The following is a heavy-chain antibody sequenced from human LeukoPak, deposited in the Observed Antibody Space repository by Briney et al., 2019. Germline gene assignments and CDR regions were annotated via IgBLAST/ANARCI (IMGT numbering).Heavy chain of an antibody. J-gene: IGHJ6*02. CDR3: ARAISRGNYYYYGMDV. CDR1: GGSISSYY. Sequence: PSETLSLTCTVSGGSISSYYWSWIRQPAGKGLEWIGRIYTSGSTNYNPSLKSRVTMSVDTSKNQFSLKLSSVTAADTAVYYCARAISRGNYYYYGMDVWGQGTTVTVSS. D-gene: IGHD3-10*01. V-gene: IGHV4-4*07. CDR2: IYTSGST.